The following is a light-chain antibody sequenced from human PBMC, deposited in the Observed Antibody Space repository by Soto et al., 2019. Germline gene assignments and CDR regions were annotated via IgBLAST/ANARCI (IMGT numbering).Light chain of an antibody. Sequence: EIVLIQSPATLSLSPGDRATLSCRASQSVSSYLAWYQQKPGQAPRLLIYDASNRATGIPARFSGSGSGTDFTLTISSLEHEDFGVYYCQQRSNWITFGQGTRLEIE. J-gene: IGKJ5*01. CDR1: QSVSSY. CDR2: DAS. V-gene: IGKV3-11*01. CDR3: QQRSNWIT.